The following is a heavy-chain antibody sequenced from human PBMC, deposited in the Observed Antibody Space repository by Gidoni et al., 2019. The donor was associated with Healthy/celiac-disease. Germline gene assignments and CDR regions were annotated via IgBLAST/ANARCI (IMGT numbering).Heavy chain of an antibody. CDR3: AGHKIYSSSWQLGA. V-gene: IGHV4-34*01. Sequence: NPSLKSRVTISVDTSKNQFSLKLSSVTAADTAVYYCAGHKIYSSSWQLGAWGQGTLVTVSS. D-gene: IGHD6-13*01. J-gene: IGHJ4*02.